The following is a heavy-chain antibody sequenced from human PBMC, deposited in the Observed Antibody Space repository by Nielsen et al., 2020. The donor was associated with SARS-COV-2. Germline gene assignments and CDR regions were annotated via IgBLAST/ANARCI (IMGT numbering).Heavy chain of an antibody. J-gene: IGHJ6*03. CDR3: AKSDRVGGSKPDYYYYYMDV. Sequence: GESLKISCAASGFTFSSYSMNWVRQAPGKGLEWVSSISSSSSYIYYADSVKGRFTISRDNSKNTLYLQMNSLRAEDTAVYYCAKSDRVGGSKPDYYYYYMDVWGKGTTVTVSS. CDR2: ISSSSSYI. V-gene: IGHV3-21*01. D-gene: IGHD2-15*01. CDR1: GFTFSSYS.